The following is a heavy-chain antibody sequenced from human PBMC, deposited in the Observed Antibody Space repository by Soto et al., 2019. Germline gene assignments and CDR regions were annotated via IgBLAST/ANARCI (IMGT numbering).Heavy chain of an antibody. D-gene: IGHD3-22*01. Sequence: SETLSLTCTVSGGSISSSSYYWGWIRQPPGKGLEWIGSIYYSGSTYYNPSLKSRVTISVDTSKNQFSLKLSSVTAADTAVYYCARHSYYDSSGYYLVNWFDPWGQGTLVT. V-gene: IGHV4-39*01. CDR1: GGSISSSSYY. CDR2: IYYSGST. J-gene: IGHJ5*02. CDR3: ARHSYYDSSGYYLVNWFDP.